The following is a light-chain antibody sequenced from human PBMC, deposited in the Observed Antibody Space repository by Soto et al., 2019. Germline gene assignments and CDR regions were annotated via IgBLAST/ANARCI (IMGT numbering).Light chain of an antibody. V-gene: IGKV3-20*01. CDR1: LSVSGNY. J-gene: IGKJ1*01. CDR2: GAS. Sequence: NVLTQSPGALSLSPGERATLSCRASLSVSGNYLAWCRQTPGQPPRLLIYGASSRATGIPDRLSGSGSGTDFTLTMSRLEPEDFALYYCHQRQSWPRTFGQGTKVDIK. CDR3: HQRQSWPRT.